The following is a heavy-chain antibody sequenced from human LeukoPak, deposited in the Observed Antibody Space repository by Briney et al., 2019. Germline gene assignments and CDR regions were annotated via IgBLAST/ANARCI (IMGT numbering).Heavy chain of an antibody. Sequence: GGSLRLSCAASGLTVSRNYMTWVRQAPGKGLEWVSSISSSSSYIYYADSVKGRFTISRDNAKNSLYLQMNSLRAEDTAVYYCARASGYGDYGGAFDIWGQGTMVTVSS. CDR1: GLTVSRNY. CDR2: ISSSSSYI. CDR3: ARASGYGDYGGAFDI. V-gene: IGHV3-21*01. D-gene: IGHD4-17*01. J-gene: IGHJ3*02.